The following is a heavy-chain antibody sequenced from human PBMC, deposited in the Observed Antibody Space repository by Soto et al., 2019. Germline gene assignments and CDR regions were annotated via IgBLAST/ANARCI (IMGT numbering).Heavy chain of an antibody. CDR1: GYSFTSYW. D-gene: IGHD1-7*01. V-gene: IGHV5-51*01. J-gene: IGHJ5*02. Sequence: GESLKLSCKGSGYSFTSYWIGWVRQMPGKGLEWMGIIYPGDSDTRYSPSFQGQVTISADKSISTAYLQWSSLKASDTAMYYCARAINWNYGASWFDPWGQGTLVTVSS. CDR2: IYPGDSDT. CDR3: ARAINWNYGASWFDP.